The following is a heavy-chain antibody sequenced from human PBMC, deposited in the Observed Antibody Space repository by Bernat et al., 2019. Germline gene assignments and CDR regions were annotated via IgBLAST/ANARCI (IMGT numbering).Heavy chain of an antibody. D-gene: IGHD2-21*02. V-gene: IGHV3-23*01. Sequence: EVQLLDSGGGLVQPGGSLRLSCAASGFTFSSYAMSWVRQAPGKGLEWVSAISGSGGSTYYADSVKGRFTISRENSKNTLYLQMSSLRAEDTAIYYCAKSSALLVPVWFDPWGQGTLVTVSS. J-gene: IGHJ5*02. CDR2: ISGSGGST. CDR3: AKSSALLVPVWFDP. CDR1: GFTFSSYA.